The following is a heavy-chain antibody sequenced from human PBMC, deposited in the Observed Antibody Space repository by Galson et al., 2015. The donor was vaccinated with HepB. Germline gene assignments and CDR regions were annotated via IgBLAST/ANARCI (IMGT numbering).Heavy chain of an antibody. CDR3: ARVLGLAASDY. Sequence: SLRLSCAASAFICSTSGLLWVRQTPGKGLVWVAVIWSDGYNKYYADSVKGRFTISRDISENTLYLQMDSLRAEDTAVYYCARVLGLAASDYWGQGNLVTVSS. V-gene: IGHV3-33*01. CDR1: AFICSTSG. J-gene: IGHJ4*02. D-gene: IGHD6-13*01. CDR2: IWSDGYNK.